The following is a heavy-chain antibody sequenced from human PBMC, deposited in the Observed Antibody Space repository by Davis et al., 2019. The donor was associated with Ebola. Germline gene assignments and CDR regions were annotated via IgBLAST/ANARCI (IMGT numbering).Heavy chain of an antibody. V-gene: IGHV1-24*01. Sequence: ASVKVSCKVSGYTLTELSMHWVRQAPGKGLEWMGGFDPEDGETIYAQKFQGRVTITADESTSTAYMELSSLRSEDTAVYYCARDGLALRYFDWLFDYWGQGTLVTVSS. CDR1: GYTLTELS. CDR3: ARDGLALRYFDWLFDY. CDR2: FDPEDGET. D-gene: IGHD3-9*01. J-gene: IGHJ4*02.